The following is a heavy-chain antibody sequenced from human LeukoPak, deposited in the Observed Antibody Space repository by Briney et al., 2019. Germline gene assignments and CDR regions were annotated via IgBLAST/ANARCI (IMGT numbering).Heavy chain of an antibody. V-gene: IGHV1-46*01. CDR3: ARSRLLRYDAFDI. Sequence: ASVKVSCKASGYTFTSYYMHWVRQAPGQGLEWMGIINPSGGSTSYAQKFQGRVTMTRDTSTSTVYMELSSLRSDDTAVYYCARSRLLRYDAFDIWGQGTMVTVSS. D-gene: IGHD2-15*01. J-gene: IGHJ3*02. CDR2: INPSGGST. CDR1: GYTFTSYY.